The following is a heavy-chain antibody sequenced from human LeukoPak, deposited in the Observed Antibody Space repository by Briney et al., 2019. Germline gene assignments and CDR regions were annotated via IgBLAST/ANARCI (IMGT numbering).Heavy chain of an antibody. J-gene: IGHJ4*02. CDR2: ISYDGSNK. CDR3: ARVFNPDCSSTSCPVDY. Sequence: GGSLRLSCAASGFTFSSYAMHWVRQAPGKGLEWVAVISYDGSNKYYADSVKGRFTISRDNSKNTLYLQMNSLRAEDTAVYYCARVFNPDCSSTSCPVDYWGQGTLVTVSS. CDR1: GFTFSSYA. V-gene: IGHV3-30-3*01. D-gene: IGHD2-2*01.